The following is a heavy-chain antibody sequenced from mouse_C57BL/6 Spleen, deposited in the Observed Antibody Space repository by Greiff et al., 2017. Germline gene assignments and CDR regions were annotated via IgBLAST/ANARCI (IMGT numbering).Heavy chain of an antibody. CDR2: IYPSDSET. D-gene: IGHD2-1*01. CDR3: ARPGGNYGEFAY. J-gene: IGHJ3*01. Sequence: QVQLQQPGAELVRPGSSVKLSCKASGYTFTSYWMDWVKQRPGQGLEWIGNIYPSDSETHYNQKFKDKDTLTVDKSSSTAYMQLSSLTSEDSAVYYCARPGGNYGEFAYWGQGTLVTVSA. CDR1: GYTFTSYW. V-gene: IGHV1-61*01.